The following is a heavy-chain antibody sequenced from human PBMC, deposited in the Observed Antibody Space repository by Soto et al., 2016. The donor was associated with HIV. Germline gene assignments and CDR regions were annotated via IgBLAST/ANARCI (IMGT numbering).Heavy chain of an antibody. J-gene: IGHJ6*02. Sequence: HVQLQESGPGLVRPSGALSLTCTVSGDTVNNANYYWTWIRQPPGEGLEWIGNVFYSGRINYNPSLKSRVAISVDTSKNQFSLNIKSVTAADTAVYFCARDAARMVWTAGLDVVGPRDHSHRLL. CDR2: VFYSGRI. CDR3: ARDAARMVWTAGLDV. V-gene: IGHV4-61*01. CDR1: GDTVNNANYY. D-gene: IGHD2-8*01.